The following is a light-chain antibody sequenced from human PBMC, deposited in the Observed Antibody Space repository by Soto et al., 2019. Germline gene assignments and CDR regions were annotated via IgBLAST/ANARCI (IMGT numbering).Light chain of an antibody. J-gene: IGKJ1*01. CDR2: KAS. Sequence: MKKSVSAVSAYVRDRHTITCRASQTISSWLAWYQQKPGKAPKLLIYKASTLKSGVPSRFSGSGSGTEFTLTISSLQPDDFATYYCQHYKSYSEAFGQGTNVDI. V-gene: IGKV1-5*03. CDR1: QTISSW. CDR3: QHYKSYSEA.